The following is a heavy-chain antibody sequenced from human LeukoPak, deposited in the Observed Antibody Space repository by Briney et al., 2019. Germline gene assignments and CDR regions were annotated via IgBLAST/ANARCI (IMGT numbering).Heavy chain of an antibody. J-gene: IGHJ4*02. CDR3: ARGTGWPHFDY. CDR1: RDSVSRDSIA. D-gene: IGHD6-19*01. V-gene: IGHV6-1*01. Sequence: SQTLSLTCAISRDSVSRDSIAWNWIRQSPSRGLEWLGRTYYKSAWYNDYAVHMKSRITISPDTSKNQFSLQLNSVTPDDTAVYYCARGTGWPHFDYWGQGILVTVSS. CDR2: TYYKSAWYN.